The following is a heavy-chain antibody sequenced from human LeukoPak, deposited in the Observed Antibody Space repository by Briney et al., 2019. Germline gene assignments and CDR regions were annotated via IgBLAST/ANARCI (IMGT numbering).Heavy chain of an antibody. J-gene: IGHJ4*02. Sequence: ASVKVPCKASGYTFTSYGISWVRQAPGQGLEWMGWISAYNGNTNYAQKLQGRVTMTTDTSTSTAHMELRSLRSDDTAVYYCARVRARTNYDILTGYYDYWGQGTLVTVSS. CDR1: GYTFTSYG. CDR3: ARVRARTNYDILTGYYDY. CDR2: ISAYNGNT. D-gene: IGHD3-9*01. V-gene: IGHV1-18*01.